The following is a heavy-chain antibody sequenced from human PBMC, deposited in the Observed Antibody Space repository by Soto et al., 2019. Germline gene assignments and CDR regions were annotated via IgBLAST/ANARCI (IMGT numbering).Heavy chain of an antibody. CDR3: ARIRLRSPDAFAV. V-gene: IGHV2-70*11. CDR2: IDWDDDE. CDR1: GFSLSTSGMC. Sequence: SGPTLVNPTQTLTLTCTFSGFSLSTSGMCVAWIRQPPGKALEWLARIDWDDDEYYSTSLKTRVNISKDTSKNQVVLRMTNMDPVDTATYYCARIRLRSPDAFAVWGQGTIVTVSS. J-gene: IGHJ3*01.